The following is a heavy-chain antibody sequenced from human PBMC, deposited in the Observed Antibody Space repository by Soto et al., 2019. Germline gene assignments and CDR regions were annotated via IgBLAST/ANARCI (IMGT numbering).Heavy chain of an antibody. CDR3: ARTQGSGVSDY. V-gene: IGHV4-59*01. Sequence: QVQLQESGPGLVKPSETLSLACSVSGDSITHNYWIWIRQPPGKGLEWIAYISHSARINYNPSLKSRVSISLDTSKNQFSLRVNSLTPADTAVYYCARTQGSGVSDYWGQGTLVTVSS. CDR1: GDSITHNY. J-gene: IGHJ4*02. D-gene: IGHD3-3*01. CDR2: ISHSARI.